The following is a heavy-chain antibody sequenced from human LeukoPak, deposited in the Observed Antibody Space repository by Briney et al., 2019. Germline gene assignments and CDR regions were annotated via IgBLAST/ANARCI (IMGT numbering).Heavy chain of an antibody. CDR1: GFTFSSYG. J-gene: IGHJ4*02. CDR3: AKEYRYYGSTYYFDY. Sequence: PGGSLRLSCAAPGFTFSSYGMHWVRQAPGKGLEWVAVISYDGSNKYYADSVEGRFTISRDNSKNTLYLQMNSLRAEDTAVYYCAKEYRYYGSTYYFDYWGQGTLVTVSS. D-gene: IGHD3-10*01. V-gene: IGHV3-30*18. CDR2: ISYDGSNK.